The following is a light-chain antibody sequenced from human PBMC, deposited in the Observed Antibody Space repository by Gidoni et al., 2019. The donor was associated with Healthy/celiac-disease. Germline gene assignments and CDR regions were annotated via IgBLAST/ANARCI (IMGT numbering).Light chain of an antibody. CDR1: QSISSY. Sequence: DIQMTQSPSSLSASVGDRVTITCRASQSISSYLNWYQQKPGKAPKHLIYAASSLQSGVPSRFSGSGSGTDFTLTISSLQPEDFATYYCQQSYSTWTFGQXTKVEIK. CDR2: AAS. J-gene: IGKJ1*01. V-gene: IGKV1-39*01. CDR3: QQSYSTWT.